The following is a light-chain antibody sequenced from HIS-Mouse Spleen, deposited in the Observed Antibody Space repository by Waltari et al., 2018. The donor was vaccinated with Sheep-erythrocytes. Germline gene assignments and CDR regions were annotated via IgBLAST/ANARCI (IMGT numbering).Light chain of an antibody. V-gene: IGLV2-11*01. CDR1: SSHVGGYHH. CDR3: CSYAGSYNHV. J-gene: IGLJ1*01. Sequence: QSALTQPRPVSGPPGPSVTIPCTGTSSHVGGYHHVSWYQQHPGKAPKLMIYDVSKRPSVVPDRFSGSKSGNTASLTISGLQAEDEADYYCCSYAGSYNHVFATGTKVTVL. CDR2: DVS.